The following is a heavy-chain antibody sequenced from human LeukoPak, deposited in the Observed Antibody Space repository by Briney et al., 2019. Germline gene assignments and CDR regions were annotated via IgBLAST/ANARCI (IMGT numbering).Heavy chain of an antibody. CDR1: GFTVSTNS. CDR3: ARRAGAYSHPYDY. V-gene: IGHV3-53*01. D-gene: IGHD4/OR15-4a*01. J-gene: IGHJ4*02. Sequence: PGGSLRLSCTVSGFTVSTNSMSWVRQAPGKGLEWVSFIYSDNRHYSDSVKGRFTISRDNSKTTLYLQMNSLRAEDTAVYYCARRAGAYSHPYDYWGQGTLVTVSS. CDR2: IYSDNR.